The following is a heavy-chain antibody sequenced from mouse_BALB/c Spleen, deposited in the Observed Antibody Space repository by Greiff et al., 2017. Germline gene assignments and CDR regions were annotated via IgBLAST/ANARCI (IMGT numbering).Heavy chain of an antibody. Sequence: DVMLVESGGGLVQPGGSLKLSCAASGFTFSDYYMYWVRQTPEKRLEWVASISSGGSTYYPDSVKGRFTISRDNARNILYLQMSSLRSEDTAMYYCARGDYGSSLYAMDYWGQGTSVTVSS. CDR2: ISSGGST. CDR1: GFTFSDYY. J-gene: IGHJ4*01. D-gene: IGHD1-1*01. CDR3: ARGDYGSSLYAMDY. V-gene: IGHV5-6-5*01.